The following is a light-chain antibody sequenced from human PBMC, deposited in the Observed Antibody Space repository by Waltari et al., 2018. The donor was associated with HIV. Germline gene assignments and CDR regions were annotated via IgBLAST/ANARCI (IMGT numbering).Light chain of an antibody. CDR1: KSNIRTGYN. V-gene: IGLV1-40*01. CDR2: GNT. CDR3: QSYDSSLSTYV. Sequence: QSVLTQPPSVSAAPGQRVTIACTGSKSNIRTGYNVHRYQQLPGTAPNRLIYGNTNRPAGVPGRFSDATSGTAACLAITWLQAEDEAEYYFQSYDSSLSTYVFATGTKVTVL. J-gene: IGLJ1*01.